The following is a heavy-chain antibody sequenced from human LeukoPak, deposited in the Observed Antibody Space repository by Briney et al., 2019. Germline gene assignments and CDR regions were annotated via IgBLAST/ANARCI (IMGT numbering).Heavy chain of an antibody. CDR1: GYSSTSYW. Sequence: GESLKISCQGSGYSSTSYWIAWVRQMPGKGLEWMGIIYPGDSDTRYSPSFQGQVTISADKSITTAYLQWSSLKASDTAMYYCARQRGYSYGYSQYYFDYWGQGTLVTVSS. J-gene: IGHJ4*02. CDR2: IYPGDSDT. D-gene: IGHD5-18*01. CDR3: ARQRGYSYGYSQYYFDY. V-gene: IGHV5-51*01.